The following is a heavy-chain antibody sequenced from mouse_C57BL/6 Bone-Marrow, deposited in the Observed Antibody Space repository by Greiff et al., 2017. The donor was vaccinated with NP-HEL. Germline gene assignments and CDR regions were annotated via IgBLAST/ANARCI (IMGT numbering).Heavy chain of an antibody. Sequence: EVKLMESGPGMVKPSQSLSLTCTVTGYSITSGYDWHWIRHFPGNKLEWMGYISYSGSTNYNPSLKSRISITHDTSKNHFFLKLNSVTTEDTATYYCARAHGYGGWYYAMDYWGQGTSVTVSS. V-gene: IGHV3-1*01. CDR3: ARAHGYGGWYYAMDY. J-gene: IGHJ4*01. CDR2: ISYSGST. CDR1: GYSITSGYD. D-gene: IGHD2-2*01.